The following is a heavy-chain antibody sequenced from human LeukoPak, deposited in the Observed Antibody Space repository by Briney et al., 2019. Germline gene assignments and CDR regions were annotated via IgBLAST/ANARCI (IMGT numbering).Heavy chain of an antibody. CDR3: ARALRDDSSGNYYFDY. J-gene: IGHJ4*02. Sequence: SETLSLTCAVYGGSFSGYYRSWIRQSPEKGLEWIGEINHSGSTNYNPSLKSRVTILVDTSKNQFSLKLRSVTAADTAVYYCARALRDDSSGNYYFDYWGQKTLVTVSS. CDR1: GGSFSGYY. D-gene: IGHD3-22*01. CDR2: INHSGST. V-gene: IGHV4-34*01.